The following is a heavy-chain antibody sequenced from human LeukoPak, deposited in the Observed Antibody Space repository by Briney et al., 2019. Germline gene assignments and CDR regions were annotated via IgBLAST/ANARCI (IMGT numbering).Heavy chain of an antibody. V-gene: IGHV5-51*01. CDR2: IWPGDSDT. Sequence: GESLKISCKGSGYSFTNYWTTWVRQMPGKGLECMGIIWPGDSDTRYSPSFQGQVTISADKSTSTAYLQWSSLRASDTAMYYCARRGGPTVVNTFGMDVWGQGTTVTVSS. J-gene: IGHJ6*02. CDR1: GYSFTNYW. D-gene: IGHD2-15*01. CDR3: ARRGGPTVVNTFGMDV.